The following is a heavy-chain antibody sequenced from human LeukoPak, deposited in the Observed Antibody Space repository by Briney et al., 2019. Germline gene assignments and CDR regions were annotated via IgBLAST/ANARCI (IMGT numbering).Heavy chain of an antibody. V-gene: IGHV3-11*04. D-gene: IGHD2-2*01. J-gene: IGHJ4*02. CDR3: ARDLGLKQNGVVPAASGWGDDY. CDR1: GFSFSVYY. Sequence: PGGSLRLSCAATGFSFSVYYMNWFRQVPGKGLEWISYISNSGGAMFYADSVKGRFTVSRDNAKNSLYLQMNSLRAEDTAVYYCARDLGLKQNGVVPAASGWGDDYWGQGTLVTVSS. CDR2: ISNSGGAM.